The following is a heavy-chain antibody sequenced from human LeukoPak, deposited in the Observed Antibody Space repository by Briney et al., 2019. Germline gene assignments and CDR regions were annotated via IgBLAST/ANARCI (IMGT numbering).Heavy chain of an antibody. Sequence: SETLSLTCTVSGGSISSYYWSWIRQPAGKGLEWIGRIYTSGSTNYNPSLKSRVTMSVDTSKNQFSLELSSVTAADTPVYYCARVLKPGNWFDPWGQGTLVTVSS. J-gene: IGHJ5*02. V-gene: IGHV4-4*07. CDR1: GGSISSYY. D-gene: IGHD2-8*02. CDR2: IYTSGST. CDR3: ARVLKPGNWFDP.